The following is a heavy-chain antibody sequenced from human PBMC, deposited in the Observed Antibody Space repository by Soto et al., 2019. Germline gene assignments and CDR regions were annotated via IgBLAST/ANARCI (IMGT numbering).Heavy chain of an antibody. V-gene: IGHV4-59*08. J-gene: IGHJ4*02. CDR2: IYYDGST. CDR3: ARHTEGGDRLLFDY. Sequence: QVQLQESGPGLVKPSETLSLTCTVSGGSISGYYWSWIRQPPGKGLEWIGYIYYDGSTNYNPSLKSRVTISVETSKNQFSLKLNSVTAADTAVYHCARHTEGGDRLLFDYWGQGTLVTVSS. CDR1: GGSISGYY. D-gene: IGHD2-21*01.